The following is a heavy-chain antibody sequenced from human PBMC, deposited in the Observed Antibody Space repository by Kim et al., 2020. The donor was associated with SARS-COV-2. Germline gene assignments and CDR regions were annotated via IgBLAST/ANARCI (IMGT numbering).Heavy chain of an antibody. D-gene: IGHD3-10*01. CDR3: ARESGGGLWFGETRNYYFDY. CDR2: INPSGGST. J-gene: IGHJ4*02. Sequence: ASVKVSCKASGYTFTSYYMHWVRQAPGQGLEWMGIINPSGGSTSYAQKFQGRVTMTRDTSTSTVYMELSSLRSEDTAVYYCARESGGGLWFGETRNYYFDYWGQGTLVTVSS. V-gene: IGHV1-46*01. CDR1: GYTFTSYY.